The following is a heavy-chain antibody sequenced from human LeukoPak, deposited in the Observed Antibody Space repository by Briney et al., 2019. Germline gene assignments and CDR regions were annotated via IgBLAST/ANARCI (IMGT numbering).Heavy chain of an antibody. J-gene: IGHJ4*02. CDR3: ARGGHYGEDYFDY. V-gene: IGHV1-18*04. CDR1: GYTFTSYY. Sequence: GASVKVSCKSSGYTFTSYYMYWVRQAPGQGLEWMGWISAYNGNTNYVQKLQGRVTMTTDTSTSTAYMELRSLRSDDTAVYYCARGGHYGEDYFDYWGQGTLVTVSS. CDR2: ISAYNGNT. D-gene: IGHD4-17*01.